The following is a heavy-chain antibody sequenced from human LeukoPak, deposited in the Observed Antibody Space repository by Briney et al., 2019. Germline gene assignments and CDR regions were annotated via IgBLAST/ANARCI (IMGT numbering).Heavy chain of an antibody. V-gene: IGHV3-30*18. J-gene: IGHJ6*02. Sequence: GGSLRLSCAASGFTFSSYGMHWVRQAPGKGLEWVAVISYDGSNKYYADSVKGRFTISRDNSKNTLYLQMNSLRAEDTAVYYCAKGDYGGDYGMDVWGQGTTVTVSS. CDR2: ISYDGSNK. CDR3: AKGDYGGDYGMDV. CDR1: GFTFSSYG. D-gene: IGHD4-17*01.